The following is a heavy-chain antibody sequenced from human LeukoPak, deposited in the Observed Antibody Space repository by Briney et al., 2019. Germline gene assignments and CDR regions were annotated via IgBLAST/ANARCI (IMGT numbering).Heavy chain of an antibody. CDR1: GFTVSSNY. J-gene: IGHJ3*02. CDR3: ARDKADRDVDSGIGAFDI. V-gene: IGHV3-53*01. CDR2: IYSGGST. Sequence: GGSLRLSCAASGFTVSSNYMSWVRQVPGKGLEWVPVIYSGGSTYYADSVKGRFTISRDNSKNTLYLQMNSLRAEDTAVYYCARDKADRDVDSGIGAFDIWGQGTMVTVSS. D-gene: IGHD3-10*01.